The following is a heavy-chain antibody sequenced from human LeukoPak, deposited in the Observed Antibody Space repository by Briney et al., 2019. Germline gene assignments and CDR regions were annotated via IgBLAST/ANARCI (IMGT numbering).Heavy chain of an antibody. CDR3: AREGEYQLLSDYYYYGMDV. Sequence: SETLSLTCAVYGGSFSGYYWSWIRQPPGRGLEWIGEINRSGNTNYNPSLKSRVTISGDTSKNQFSLKLSSVTAADTAVYYCAREGEYQLLSDYYYYGMDVWGQGTTVTVSS. CDR2: INRSGNT. CDR1: GGSFSGYY. V-gene: IGHV4-34*01. J-gene: IGHJ6*02. D-gene: IGHD2-2*01.